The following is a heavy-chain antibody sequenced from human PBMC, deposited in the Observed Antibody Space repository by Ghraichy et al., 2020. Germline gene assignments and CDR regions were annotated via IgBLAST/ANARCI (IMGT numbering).Heavy chain of an antibody. CDR1: GFTFSRYS. D-gene: IGHD2-2*01. CDR2: IEQDGSER. CDR3: ARGFAMDY. J-gene: IGHJ4*02. V-gene: IGHV3-7*01. Sequence: GESLNISCAASGFTFSRYSVTWVRQAPGEGLEWVANIEQDGSERYYVGSVKGRFTISRDNAKNSLYLQMSSLRAEDTAVYYCARGFAMDYWGQGTLVTVSS.